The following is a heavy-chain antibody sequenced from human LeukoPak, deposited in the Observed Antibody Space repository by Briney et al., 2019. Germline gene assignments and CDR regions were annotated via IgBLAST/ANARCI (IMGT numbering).Heavy chain of an antibody. CDR1: GFTFSSYG. CDR3: AKSLHCSSTSCPMGY. Sequence: PGGSLRLSCAASGFTFSSYGMHWVRQAPGKGLEWVAFIRYDGSNKYYADSVKGRFTISRDNSKNTLYLQMNSLRAEDTVVYYCAKSLHCSSTSCPMGYWGQGTLVTVSS. CDR2: IRYDGSNK. D-gene: IGHD2-2*01. V-gene: IGHV3-30*02. J-gene: IGHJ4*02.